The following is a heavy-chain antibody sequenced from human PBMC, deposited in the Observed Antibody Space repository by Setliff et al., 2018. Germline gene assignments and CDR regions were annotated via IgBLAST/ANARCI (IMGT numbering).Heavy chain of an antibody. J-gene: IGHJ6*03. D-gene: IGHD6-19*01. CDR2: ISAYNGNT. V-gene: IGHV1-18*01. CDR1: GYTFTSYG. CDR3: ASLSSGWSGNYYYYMDV. Sequence: ASVKVSCKASGYTFTSYGISWVRQAPGQGLEWMGWISAYNGNTNYAQKLQGRVTMTTDTSTSTAYMELRSLRSDDTAVYYCASLSSGWSGNYYYYMDVWGKGTTVTVSS.